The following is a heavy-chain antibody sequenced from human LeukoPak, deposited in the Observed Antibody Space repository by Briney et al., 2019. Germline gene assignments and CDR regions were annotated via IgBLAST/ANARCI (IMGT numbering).Heavy chain of an antibody. CDR2: ISSSGSTI. V-gene: IGHV3-48*03. Sequence: GGSLRLSCAASGFTFSNHNMDWVRQAPGKGLEWVSYISSSGSTIYYADSVKGRFTISRDNAKNSLYLQMNSLRAEDTAVYYCAELGITMIGGVWGKGTTVTISS. D-gene: IGHD3-10*02. CDR1: GFTFSNHN. CDR3: AELGITMIGGV. J-gene: IGHJ6*04.